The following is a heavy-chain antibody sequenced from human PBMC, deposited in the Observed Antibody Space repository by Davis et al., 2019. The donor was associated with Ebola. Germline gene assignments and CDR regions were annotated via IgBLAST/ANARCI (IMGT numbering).Heavy chain of an antibody. D-gene: IGHD6-6*01. CDR3: ARSSIAARLTTYYYYYYMDV. CDR2: IYYSGST. J-gene: IGHJ6*03. V-gene: IGHV4-39*07. Sequence: PSETLSLTCTVSGGSISSSSYYWGWIRQPPGKGREWIGSIYYSGSTNYNPSLKSRVTISVDTSKNQFSLKLSSVTAADTAVYYCARSSIAARLTTYYYYYYMDVWGKGTTVTVSS. CDR1: GGSISSSSYY.